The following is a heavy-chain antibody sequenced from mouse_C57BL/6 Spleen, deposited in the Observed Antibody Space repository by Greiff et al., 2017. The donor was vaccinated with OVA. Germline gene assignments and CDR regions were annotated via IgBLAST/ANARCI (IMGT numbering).Heavy chain of an antibody. D-gene: IGHD1-1*01. J-gene: IGHJ4*01. V-gene: IGHV1-52*01. CDR2: IDPSDSET. CDR1: GYTFTSYW. Sequence: QVQLKQPGAELVRPGSSVKLSCKASGYTFTSYWMHWVKQRPIQGLEWIGNIDPSDSETHYNQKFKDKATLTVDKSSSTAYMQLSSLTSEDSAVYYCAREGSSYPHYYAMDYWGQGTSVTVSS. CDR3: AREGSSYPHYYAMDY.